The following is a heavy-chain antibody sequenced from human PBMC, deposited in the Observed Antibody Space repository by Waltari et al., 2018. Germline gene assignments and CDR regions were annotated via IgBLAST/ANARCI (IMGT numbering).Heavy chain of an antibody. CDR3: AREGGASGGYDY. Sequence: EVQLVESGGVLVQPGGSLRLSCEASGFMFSRYWVTWGRQAPGKGLEWGANIKEDGSSQTYVESVRGRFIIARDNAQNSLYLQMNYLGAEDTAVYYCAREGGASGGYDYWGQGTLVTVSS. CDR1: GFMFSRYW. CDR2: IKEDGSSQ. V-gene: IGHV3-7*01. D-gene: IGHD3-10*01. J-gene: IGHJ4*02.